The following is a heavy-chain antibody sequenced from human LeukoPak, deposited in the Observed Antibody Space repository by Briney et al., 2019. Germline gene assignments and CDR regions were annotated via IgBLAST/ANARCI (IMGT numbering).Heavy chain of an antibody. V-gene: IGHV3-21*05. Sequence: GGSLRLSCAASGFTFSSYAMHWVRQAPGKGLEWVSYISSSSSYTNYADSVKGRFTISRDNAKNSLYLQMNSLRAEDTAVYYCARAGRGVTMVRGVITPNWFDPWGQGTLVTVSS. CDR3: ARAGRGVTMVRGVITPNWFDP. D-gene: IGHD3-10*01. CDR2: ISSSSSYT. CDR1: GFTFSSYA. J-gene: IGHJ5*02.